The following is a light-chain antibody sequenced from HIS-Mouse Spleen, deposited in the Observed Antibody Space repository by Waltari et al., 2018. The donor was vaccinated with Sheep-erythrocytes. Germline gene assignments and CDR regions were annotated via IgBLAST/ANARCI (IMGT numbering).Light chain of an antibody. CDR1: SSDVGRYNL. CDR2: EGS. J-gene: IGLJ3*02. V-gene: IGLV2-23*01. Sequence: SALTQPASVSGSPGQSITISCTGTSSDVGRYNLVSRYQQHPGKAPKLMIYEGSKRPSGVSNRFSGSKSGNTASLTISGLQAEDEADYYCCSYAGSSTPWVFGGGTKLTVL. CDR3: CSYAGSSTPWV.